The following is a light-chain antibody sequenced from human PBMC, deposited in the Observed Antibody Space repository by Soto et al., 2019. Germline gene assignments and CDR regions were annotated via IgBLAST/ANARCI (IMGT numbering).Light chain of an antibody. V-gene: IGKV3-15*01. CDR1: EGVRNM. J-gene: IGKJ4*01. CDR3: QQFYTWPVT. CDR2: YAS. Sequence: EIVMTQSPATLSVSPGEGVTFSCRASEGVRNMLAWYQHKPGQPPRLLVSYASAGATGVPARFSGSGSGTEFTLTINSRQSEDVALYYCQQFYTWPVTFGGGTKVDIK.